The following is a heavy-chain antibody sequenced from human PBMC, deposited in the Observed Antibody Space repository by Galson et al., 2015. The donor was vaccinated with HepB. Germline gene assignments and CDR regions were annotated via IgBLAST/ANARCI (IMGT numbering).Heavy chain of an antibody. CDR3: ATGGGAAAGTGGGFDD. D-gene: IGHD6-25*01. CDR2: ITYDGSTA. Sequence: YLRLSCSAAGCTFSRYSMHWGRQAPGKGLVEVAVITYDGSTAYYDDSVKGRFTISRDSSTNKLSLQMNSLSADDTAVYYCATGGGAAAGTGGGFDDWGQGTLVTVSS. V-gene: IGHV3-30*01. CDR1: GCTFSRYS. J-gene: IGHJ4*02.